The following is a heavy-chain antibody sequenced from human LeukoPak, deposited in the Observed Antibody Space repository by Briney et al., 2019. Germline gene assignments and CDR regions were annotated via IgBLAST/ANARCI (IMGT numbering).Heavy chain of an antibody. D-gene: IGHD3-10*02. Sequence: GGSLRLSCAASGFAFSSYWMSWVRQAPGKGLDWVANIKQDGNEKYYVDSVKGRFTISRDNAKNSLYLQMNSLRAEDTAVYYCAELGITMIGGVWGKGTTVTISS. CDR1: GFAFSSYW. V-gene: IGHV3-7*01. J-gene: IGHJ6*04. CDR3: AELGITMIGGV. CDR2: IKQDGNEK.